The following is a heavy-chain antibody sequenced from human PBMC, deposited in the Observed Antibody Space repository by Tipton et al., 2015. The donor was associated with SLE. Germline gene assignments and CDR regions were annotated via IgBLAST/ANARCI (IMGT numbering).Heavy chain of an antibody. V-gene: IGHV3-30*14. CDR2: ISYDGSNK. D-gene: IGHD3-3*01. CDR3: ARSSWYDFWSGYYSERYFDL. Sequence: SLRLSCAASGFTFSSYAMHWVRQAPGKGLECVAVISYDGSNKYYADSVKGRFTISRDNSKNTLYLQMNSLRAEDTAVYYCARSSWYDFWSGYYSERYFDLWGRGTLVTVSS. J-gene: IGHJ2*01. CDR1: GFTFSSYA.